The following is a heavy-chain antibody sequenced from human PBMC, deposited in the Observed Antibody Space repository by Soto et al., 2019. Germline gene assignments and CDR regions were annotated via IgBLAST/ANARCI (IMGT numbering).Heavy chain of an antibody. Sequence: QLQLQESGSGLVKPSQTLSLTCAVSGGSISSGGYSWSWIRQPPGKGLEWIGYIYHSGSTYYNPSLQSRVTISVDRSKNQFSLKLSSVTAADTAVYYCARDNYYGSGSYTPWFGMDVWGQGTTVTVSS. CDR2: IYHSGST. J-gene: IGHJ6*02. D-gene: IGHD3-10*01. CDR1: GGSISSGGYS. CDR3: ARDNYYGSGSYTPWFGMDV. V-gene: IGHV4-30-2*01.